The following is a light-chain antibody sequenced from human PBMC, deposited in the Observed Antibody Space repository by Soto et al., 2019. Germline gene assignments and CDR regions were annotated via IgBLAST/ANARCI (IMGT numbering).Light chain of an antibody. J-gene: IGKJ4*01. CDR2: KTS. CDR3: QQYDSYLLT. Sequence: DIQMTQSPSTLSASVGDRVTITCRASQSISSWLAWYQQKPGKAPNLLIYKTSSLESRVPSRFSGSGSGTEFTLTVNSLQPDDFATYYCQQYDSYLLTFGGGTKVEIK. V-gene: IGKV1-5*03. CDR1: QSISSW.